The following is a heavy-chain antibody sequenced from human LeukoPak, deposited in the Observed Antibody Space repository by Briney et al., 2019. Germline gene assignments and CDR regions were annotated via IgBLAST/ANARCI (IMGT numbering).Heavy chain of an antibody. CDR1: GFTFSSYA. Sequence: GRSLRLSCAASGFTFSSYAIHWVRQAPGKGLEWVALVSDDGRKKYYADFVKGRFTISRDNSKKTLYLEMNSLGGEDTAVYYCATGAVVGAPKYYFDSRGTGNLVTVSS. D-gene: IGHD1-26*01. CDR3: ATGAVVGAPKYYFDS. J-gene: IGHJ4*02. V-gene: IGHV3-30*04. CDR2: VSDDGRKK.